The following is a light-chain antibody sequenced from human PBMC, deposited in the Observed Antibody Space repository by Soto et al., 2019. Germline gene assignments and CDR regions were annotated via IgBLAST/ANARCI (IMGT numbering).Light chain of an antibody. CDR3: QVWDSVVDHYV. Sequence: QSALTQPPSASGSPGQSVTISCTGTSSDVGGYNYVSWYQQHPGKAPELMIYEVSKRPSGVPDRFSGSNSGNTATLTITRVEAADEAEYFCQVWDSVVDHYVFGPGTKLTVL. J-gene: IGLJ1*01. CDR1: SSDVGGYNY. CDR2: EVS. V-gene: IGLV2-8*01.